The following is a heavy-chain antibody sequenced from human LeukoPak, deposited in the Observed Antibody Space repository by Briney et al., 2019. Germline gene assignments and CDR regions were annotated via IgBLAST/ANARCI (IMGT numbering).Heavy chain of an antibody. J-gene: IGHJ4*02. Sequence: GGSLRLSCETSGFTFSNYAMSWVRQAPGRGLEWVSGISYGDGGTYYADSVKGRFTISRDNSKNTLYLQMNSLGAEDTAVYYCATYVVVTAGLYWGQGTLVSVSS. CDR3: ATYVVVTAGLY. D-gene: IGHD2-21*02. CDR2: ISYGDGGT. V-gene: IGHV3-23*01. CDR1: GFTFSNYA.